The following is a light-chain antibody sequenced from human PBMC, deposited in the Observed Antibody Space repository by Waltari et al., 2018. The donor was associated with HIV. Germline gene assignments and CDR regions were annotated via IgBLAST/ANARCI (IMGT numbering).Light chain of an antibody. Sequence: EIVMTQSPATLSVSPGERATLSCKASQSVYINLAWYQQKPGQVPRLLIYGASTRATGFPARFSGSGSGTDFTLTISSLQSEDFAIYYCQQYNTWPLSFGGGTKVEIK. J-gene: IGKJ4*01. V-gene: IGKV3-15*01. CDR1: QSVYIN. CDR3: QQYNTWPLS. CDR2: GAS.